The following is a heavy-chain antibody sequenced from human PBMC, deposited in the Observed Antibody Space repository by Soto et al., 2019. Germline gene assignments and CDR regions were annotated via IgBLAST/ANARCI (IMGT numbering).Heavy chain of an antibody. Sequence: EVQLLESGGGLVQPGGSLRLSCAASGFTFSSYAMSWVRQAPGKGLEWVSGSGGSGAGPNYADSVKGRFTISRDNSKNTLYLQMSSLRAEDTAVYYCARGGGIAVAGTPLDYWGQGTLVTVSS. CDR1: GFTFSSYA. V-gene: IGHV3-23*01. CDR3: ARGGGIAVAGTPLDY. D-gene: IGHD6-19*01. J-gene: IGHJ4*02. CDR2: SGGSGAGP.